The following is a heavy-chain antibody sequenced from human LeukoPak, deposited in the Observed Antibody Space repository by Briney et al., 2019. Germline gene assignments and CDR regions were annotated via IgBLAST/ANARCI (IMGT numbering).Heavy chain of an antibody. CDR2: IRYDGSNK. CDR3: AKDVSSSGSTSFSSYYYYYYMDV. CDR1: GFTLSSYG. V-gene: IGHV3-30*02. D-gene: IGHD2-2*01. Sequence: GGSLRLSCAASGFTLSSYGMHWVRQAPGKGLEWVAVIRYDGSNKYYADSVKGRFTISRDNSKNTLYLQMSSLRAEDTAVYYCAKDVSSSGSTSFSSYYYYYYMDVWGKGTTVTVSS. J-gene: IGHJ6*03.